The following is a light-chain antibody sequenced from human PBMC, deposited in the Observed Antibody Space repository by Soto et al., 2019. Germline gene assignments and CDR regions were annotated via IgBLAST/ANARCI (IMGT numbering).Light chain of an antibody. Sequence: DIQMTQSPSTLSASVGDTVTITCRASQSITVWLAWYQQKPGKAPELLIYKASNLESGVPARFSGSGSGTEFILTISSLQPDDFATYYCQQYESYPWTFGQGTKLEI. J-gene: IGKJ2*02. V-gene: IGKV1-5*03. CDR1: QSITVW. CDR3: QQYESYPWT. CDR2: KAS.